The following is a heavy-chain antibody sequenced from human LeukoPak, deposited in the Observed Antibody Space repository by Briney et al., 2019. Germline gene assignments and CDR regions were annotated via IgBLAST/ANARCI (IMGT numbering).Heavy chain of an antibody. CDR2: IYYCGST. Sequence: SETLSLTCTVSGGSISSYYWSWIRQPPGKGLEWIGYIYYCGSTNYNPSLKSRVTISVDTSKNQFSLKLSSVTAADTAVYYCARAKHYYDSSGYYSYRAFDIWGQGTMVTVSS. V-gene: IGHV4-59*01. CDR3: ARAKHYYDSSGYYSYRAFDI. J-gene: IGHJ3*02. CDR1: GGSISSYY. D-gene: IGHD3-22*01.